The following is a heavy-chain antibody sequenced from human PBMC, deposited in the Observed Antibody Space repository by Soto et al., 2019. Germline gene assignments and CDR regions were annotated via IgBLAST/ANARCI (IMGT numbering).Heavy chain of an antibody. Sequence: EVQLLESGGHLVQPGGSLRLSCAASGFTFGYYSMSWVRQSPGKGLEWVAGISGTGGSKYHADSVAGRFAISRDNSKRKLFLPMNNLRTEDTAVYYCARSLGDRWNEYFFQYWGQGTLVTVSS. CDR3: ARSLGDRWNEYFFQY. CDR2: ISGTGGSK. V-gene: IGHV3-23*01. CDR1: GFTFGYYS. D-gene: IGHD1-1*01. J-gene: IGHJ4*02.